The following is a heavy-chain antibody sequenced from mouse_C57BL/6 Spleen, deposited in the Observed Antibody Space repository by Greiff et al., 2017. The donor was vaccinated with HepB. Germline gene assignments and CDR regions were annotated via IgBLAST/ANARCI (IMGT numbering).Heavy chain of an antibody. CDR2: IHPNSGST. V-gene: IGHV1-64*01. CDR1: GYTFTSYW. CDR3: ARGDFTTVVATGRNY. J-gene: IGHJ2*01. Sequence: QVQLQQPGAELVKPGASVKLSCKASGYTFTSYWMHWVKQRPGQGLEWIGMIHPNSGSTNYNEKFKSKATLTVDKSASTAYMQLISLTAADSAVYYCARGDFTTVVATGRNYWGQGTTLTVSS. D-gene: IGHD1-1*01.